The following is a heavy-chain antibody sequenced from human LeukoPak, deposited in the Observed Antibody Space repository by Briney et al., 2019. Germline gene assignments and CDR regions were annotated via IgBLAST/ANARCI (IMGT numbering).Heavy chain of an antibody. Sequence: GGSLRLSCAASGFTFSSYSMNWVRQAPGKGLEWVSAISGSGGSTYYADSVKGRFTISRDNSKNTLYLQMNSLRAEDTAVYYCAKRTGYDFWSGYPDYWGQGTLVTVSS. CDR2: ISGSGGST. J-gene: IGHJ4*02. D-gene: IGHD3-3*01. V-gene: IGHV3-23*01. CDR3: AKRTGYDFWSGYPDY. CDR1: GFTFSSYS.